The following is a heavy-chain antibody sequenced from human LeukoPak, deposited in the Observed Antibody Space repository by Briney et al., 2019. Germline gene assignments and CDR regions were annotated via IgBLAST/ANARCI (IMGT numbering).Heavy chain of an antibody. D-gene: IGHD2-15*01. Sequence: SETLSLTCAVSGGSIGSNSYYWGWIRQPPGKGLEWIGSIYYSGSTYYNPSLKGRVTISVDTSKNQFSLKLSSVTAADTAVYYCARGVGYCSGGSCYSFRDYYYYYMDVWGKGTTVTVSS. CDR3: ARGVGYCSGGSCYSFRDYYYYYMDV. CDR2: IYYSGST. V-gene: IGHV4-39*01. J-gene: IGHJ6*03. CDR1: GGSIGSNSYY.